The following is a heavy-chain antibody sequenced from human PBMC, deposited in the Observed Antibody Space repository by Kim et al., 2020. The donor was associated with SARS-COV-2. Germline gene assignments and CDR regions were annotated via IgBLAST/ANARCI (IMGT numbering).Heavy chain of an antibody. D-gene: IGHD6-19*01. CDR3: ARHGSGSYSPD. V-gene: IGHV4-39*01. CDR1: GGSISISNY. Sequence: SETLSLTCTVSGGSISISNYWGWLRQPPGKGLEWIGAIFYTGNTYYNPALESRVSISIDTSTNQFSLKLRSVTATDTAIYYCARHGSGSYSPDWGQGSLV. CDR2: IFYTGNT. J-gene: IGHJ4*02.